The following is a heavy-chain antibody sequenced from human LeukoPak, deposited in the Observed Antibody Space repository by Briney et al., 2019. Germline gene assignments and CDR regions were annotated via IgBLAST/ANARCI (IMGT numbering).Heavy chain of an antibody. J-gene: IGHJ4*02. CDR2: ISGSGGST. CDR1: GFTFSDYS. Sequence: PGGSLRLSCAASGFTFSDYSMNWVRQAPGKGLEWVSAISGSGGSTYYADSVKGRFTISRDNSKNTLYLQMNSLRAEDTAVYYCAKDLTRRFGDYFDYWGQGTLVTVSS. D-gene: IGHD3-10*01. V-gene: IGHV3-23*01. CDR3: AKDLTRRFGDYFDY.